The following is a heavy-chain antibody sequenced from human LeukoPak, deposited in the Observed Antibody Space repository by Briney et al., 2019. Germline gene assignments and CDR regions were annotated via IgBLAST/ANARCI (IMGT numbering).Heavy chain of an antibody. CDR2: INCNTGGT. J-gene: IGHJ4*02. CDR3: SRDPTSDCYSDYFDY. V-gene: IGHV1-2*02. CDR1: GYTFTAFH. Sequence: ASVKVSCMASGYTFTAFHIHWVRQAPGQGPEWMGWINCNTGGTNYAQNFHGRLTITRDTSISTAYMQMSRLTSDDTAVYYCSRDPTSDCYSDYFDYWGQGTLVSVRS. D-gene: IGHD2-21*01.